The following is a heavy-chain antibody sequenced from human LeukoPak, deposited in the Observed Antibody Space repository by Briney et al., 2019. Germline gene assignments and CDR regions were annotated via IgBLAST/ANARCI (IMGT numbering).Heavy chain of an antibody. Sequence: GESLKISCKGSGYSFTSYWIGWVRQMPGKGLEWMGIIYPGDSDTRYSPSFQGQVTISADKSISTAYLQWSSLKASDTAMYYCARPKFTIFGVGLPLYMDVWGKGTTVTVSS. D-gene: IGHD3-3*01. V-gene: IGHV5-51*01. J-gene: IGHJ6*03. CDR1: GYSFTSYW. CDR2: IYPGDSDT. CDR3: ARPKFTIFGVGLPLYMDV.